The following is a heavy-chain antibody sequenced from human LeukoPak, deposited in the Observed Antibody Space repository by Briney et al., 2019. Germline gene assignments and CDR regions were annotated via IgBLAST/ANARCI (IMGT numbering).Heavy chain of an antibody. V-gene: IGHV3-30*18. Sequence: GGSLRLSCAASGFTFSSYGMHWVRQAPGKGLEWVAVISYDGSNKYYADSVKGRFTISRDNSKNTLYLQMNSLRAEDTAVYYCAKGSFYYGMDVWGQGTTVTVSS. CDR3: AKGSFYYGMDV. J-gene: IGHJ6*02. CDR2: ISYDGSNK. CDR1: GFTFSSYG.